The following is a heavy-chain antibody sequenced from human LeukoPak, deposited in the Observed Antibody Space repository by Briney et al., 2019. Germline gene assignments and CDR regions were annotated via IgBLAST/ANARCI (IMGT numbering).Heavy chain of an antibody. V-gene: IGHV1-18*04. CDR2: IRTHNGDT. D-gene: IGHD2-21*02. CDR3: ARVRYGDYQDALDI. Sequence: GESLKISCQGSAYSFTNYWITWVRQAPGQGLEWMGWIRTHNGDTDYAQNLQGRVTLTTDTSTNMVYMELRSLTSDDTAVYYCARVRYGDYQDALDIWGRGTMVIVS. J-gene: IGHJ3*02. CDR1: AYSFTNYW.